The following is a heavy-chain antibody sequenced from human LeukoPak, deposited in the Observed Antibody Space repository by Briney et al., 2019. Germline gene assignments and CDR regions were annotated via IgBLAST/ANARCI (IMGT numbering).Heavy chain of an antibody. Sequence: SETLSLTCTVSGGSTSSSNYYWGWIRQPPGKGLEWIGGTHYSGNTYYNPSLKSRVTISVDTSKNQFSLKLSSVTAADTAVYYCARLGAGPTYYDFWSGYSSFYFDYWGQGTLVTVSS. J-gene: IGHJ4*02. V-gene: IGHV4-39*01. D-gene: IGHD3-3*01. CDR3: ARLGAGPTYYDFWSGYSSFYFDY. CDR2: THYSGNT. CDR1: GGSTSSSNYY.